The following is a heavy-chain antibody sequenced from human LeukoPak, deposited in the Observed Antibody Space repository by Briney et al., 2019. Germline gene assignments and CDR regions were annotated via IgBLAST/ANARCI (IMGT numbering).Heavy chain of an antibody. Sequence: GASVKVSCKASGYTFTSYSISWVRQAPGQGLEWMGWISAYNGNTNYAQKLQGRVTMTTDTSTSTAYMELRSLRSDDTAVYYCARAELTIFGVVTLGGWFDPWGQGTLVTVSS. CDR1: GYTFTSYS. V-gene: IGHV1-18*01. CDR3: ARAELTIFGVVTLGGWFDP. CDR2: ISAYNGNT. D-gene: IGHD3-3*01. J-gene: IGHJ5*02.